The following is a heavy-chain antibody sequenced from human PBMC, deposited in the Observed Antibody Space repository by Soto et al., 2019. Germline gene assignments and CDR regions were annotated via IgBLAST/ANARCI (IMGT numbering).Heavy chain of an antibody. V-gene: IGHV1-8*01. CDR2: MNPNSGNT. CDR1: GYTFTSYD. Sequence: QVQLVQSGAEVKKPGASVKVSCKASGYTFTSYDINWVRQATGQGLEWMGWMNPNSGNTGYAQKFQGRVTMTRNTSISTAYVELSSLRSEDTAVYYCARGRDYVYVWGSYRYTGFDYWGQGTLVTVSS. D-gene: IGHD3-16*02. CDR3: ARGRDYVYVWGSYRYTGFDY. J-gene: IGHJ4*02.